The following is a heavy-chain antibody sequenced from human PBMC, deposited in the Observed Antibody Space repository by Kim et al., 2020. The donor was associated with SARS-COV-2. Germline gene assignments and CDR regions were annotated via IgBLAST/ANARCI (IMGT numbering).Heavy chain of an antibody. Sequence: SETLSLTCAVYGGSFSGYYWSWIRQPPGKGLEWIGEINHSGSTNYNPSLKSRVTISVDTSKNQFSLKLSSVTAADTAVYYCARGPSPRYAASRIAAAGTGGYYYYYMDVWGKGTTVTVSS. J-gene: IGHJ6*03. CDR1: GGSFSGYY. V-gene: IGHV4-34*01. D-gene: IGHD6-13*01. CDR3: ARGPSPRYAASRIAAAGTGGYYYYYMDV. CDR2: INHSGST.